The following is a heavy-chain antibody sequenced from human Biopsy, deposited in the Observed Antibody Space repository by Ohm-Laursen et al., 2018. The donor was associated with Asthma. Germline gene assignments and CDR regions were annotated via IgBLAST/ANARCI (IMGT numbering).Heavy chain of an antibody. CDR1: GFTFHNYV. V-gene: IGHV3-30-3*02. J-gene: IGHJ4*02. CDR2: IFFDGSNK. Sequence: SLRLSCAASGFTFHNYVMHWVRQAPGKGLEWVAGIFFDGSNKYYADSVKGQFTISRDNSRNTLHLQMNSLRAEDTAVYYCAKDVFPGWELRRGPDYWGQGTLVTVSS. D-gene: IGHD1-26*01. CDR3: AKDVFPGWELRRGPDY.